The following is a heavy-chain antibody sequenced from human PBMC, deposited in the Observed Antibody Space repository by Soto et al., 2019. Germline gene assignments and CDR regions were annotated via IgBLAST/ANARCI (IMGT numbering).Heavy chain of an antibody. CDR3: ARAEVVVAATAYYYGMDV. CDR1: GGTFSSYA. D-gene: IGHD2-15*01. Sequence: SVKVSCKASGGTFSSYAISWVRQAPGQGLEWMGGIIPILGTANYAQKFQGRVTITADKSTSTAYMELSSLRSEDTAVYYCARAEVVVAATAYYYGMDVWGQGTTVTVSS. V-gene: IGHV1-69*10. CDR2: IIPILGTA. J-gene: IGHJ6*02.